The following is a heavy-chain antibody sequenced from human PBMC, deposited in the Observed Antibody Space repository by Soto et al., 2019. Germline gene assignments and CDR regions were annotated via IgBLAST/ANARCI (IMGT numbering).Heavy chain of an antibody. CDR2: ISYSGST. D-gene: IGHD2-2*01. J-gene: IGHJ4*02. Sequence: QVQLQESGPGLVKPSQTLSLTCTVSGTSISSGGSYWTWIRQHPGKGLEWIGYISYSGSTYYNPSLERRVTISGDTSKNQFFLKLSSVTAADTAVYYCAIAAANIDYWGQGTLVTVSS. CDR1: GTSISSGGSY. V-gene: IGHV4-31*03. CDR3: AIAAANIDY.